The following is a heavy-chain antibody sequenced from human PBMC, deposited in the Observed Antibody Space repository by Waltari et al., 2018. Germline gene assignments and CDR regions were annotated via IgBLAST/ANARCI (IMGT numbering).Heavy chain of an antibody. Sequence: QVQLVQSGAEVKKPGASVKISCKTSEYTFTSSYIHWVRQAPGQGLEWMGIINPSGGSTIYAQKFQGRVNMTRDTSTSTVYMELSSLRSEDTAVYHCARDTGALWMDVWGQGTTVTVSS. CDR2: INPSGGST. CDR1: EYTFTSSY. CDR3: ARDTGALWMDV. V-gene: IGHV1-46*01. J-gene: IGHJ6*02. D-gene: IGHD2-21*01.